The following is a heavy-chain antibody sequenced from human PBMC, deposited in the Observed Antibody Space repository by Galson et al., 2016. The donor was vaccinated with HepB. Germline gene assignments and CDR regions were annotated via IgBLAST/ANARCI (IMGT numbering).Heavy chain of an antibody. J-gene: IGHJ4*02. V-gene: IGHV3-7*03. Sequence: SLRLSCAASGFTFSRSWMTWVRQAPGRELEWLANIKEDGSSTNHVDSVKGRFTISRDNAKTSLYLQMNSLRAEDTAVYYCARDHISGRGPFFDYWGQGIPVTVSS. CDR2: IKEDGSST. CDR1: GFTFSRSW. CDR3: ARDHISGRGPFFDY. D-gene: IGHD5-12*01.